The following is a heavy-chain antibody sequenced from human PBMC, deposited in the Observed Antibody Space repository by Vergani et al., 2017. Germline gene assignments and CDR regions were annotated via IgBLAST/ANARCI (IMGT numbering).Heavy chain of an antibody. Sequence: QESGPGLVKPSATLSLTCSVSGASIRSSNYYWGWIRQPPGKALEWLALIYGNDEKYYSPSLNDRLTITKDTSKNQVVLTMANMDPVDTATYYCAHTNTLIWGQGTLVTVSS. D-gene: IGHD2-15*01. J-gene: IGHJ4*02. CDR3: AHTNTLI. CDR1: GASIRSSNYY. V-gene: IGHV2-5*01. CDR2: IYGNDEK.